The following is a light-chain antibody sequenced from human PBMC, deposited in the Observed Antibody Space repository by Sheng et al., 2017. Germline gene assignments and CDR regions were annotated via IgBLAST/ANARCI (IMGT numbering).Light chain of an antibody. J-gene: IGKJ5*01. V-gene: IGKV1-8*01. Sequence: AIRMTQSPSSLSASTGDRVTITCRASQGISSYLAWYQQKPGKAPKLLIYAASTLQSGVPSRFSGSGSGTEFTLTISSLQPEDFATYYCQQYKSYPISFGQGTRLEIQ. CDR3: QQYKSYPIS. CDR1: QGISSY. CDR2: AAS.